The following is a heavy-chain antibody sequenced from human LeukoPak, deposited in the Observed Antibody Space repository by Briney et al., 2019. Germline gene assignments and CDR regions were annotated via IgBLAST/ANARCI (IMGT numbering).Heavy chain of an antibody. J-gene: IGHJ4*02. V-gene: IGHV1-18*01. CDR2: ISPYNGNT. D-gene: IGHD2-8*01. CDR1: GYTFTNYG. CDR3: TRTVLDCKNGVCYDY. Sequence: ASVKVSCKTSGYTFTNYGISWVRQAPGQGLECMGWISPYNGNTIYAQKLQGRVTVTTDTSTTTAYMELRSLRSDDRAVYYCTRTVLDCKNGVCYDYWGQGTLVTVSS.